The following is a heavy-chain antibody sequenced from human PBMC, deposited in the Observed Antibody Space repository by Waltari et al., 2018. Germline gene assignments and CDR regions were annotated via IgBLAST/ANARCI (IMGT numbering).Heavy chain of an antibody. V-gene: IGHV3-7*01. CDR1: GFTFSSYW. J-gene: IGHJ6*02. Sequence: EVQLVESGGGLVQPGGSMRLSCAASGFTFSSYWMSWVRKAPGKGLEWVANIKQDGSEKYYVDAVKGRFTISRDNAKNSLYLQMNSLRAEDTAVYYCASLRAAGTPDYYYYGMDVWGQGTTVTVSS. D-gene: IGHD6-13*01. CDR2: IKQDGSEK. CDR3: ASLRAAGTPDYYYYGMDV.